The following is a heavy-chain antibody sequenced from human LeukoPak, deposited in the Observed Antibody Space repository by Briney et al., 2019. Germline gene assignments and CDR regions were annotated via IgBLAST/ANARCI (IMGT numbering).Heavy chain of an antibody. V-gene: IGHV1-2*02. CDR1: GYTFTGYY. Sequence: ASVKVSCKASGYTFTGYYMHWVRQAPGQGLEWMGWINPNSGGTNYAQKFQGRVTMTRDTSISTAYMELSRLRSDDTAVYYCARRGYSYGKIYYYYYMDVWGKGTTVTVSS. J-gene: IGHJ6*03. D-gene: IGHD5-18*01. CDR3: ARRGYSYGKIYYYYYMDV. CDR2: INPNSGGT.